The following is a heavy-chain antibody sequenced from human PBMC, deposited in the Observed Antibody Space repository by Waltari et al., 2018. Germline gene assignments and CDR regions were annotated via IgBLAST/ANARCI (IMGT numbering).Heavy chain of an antibody. CDR1: GYTFTSYY. D-gene: IGHD3-10*01. CDR2: NNPRGGST. V-gene: IGHV1-46*01. J-gene: IGHJ6*03. CDR3: ARGPYYGSGKVYYMDV. Sequence: QVQLVQSGAEVKKPGASVKVSCKASGYTFTSYYMHWVRQAPGQGLEWMGINNPRGGSTNYAQKFQGRVTMTRDTSTSTVYMELSSLRSEDTAVYYCARGPYYGSGKVYYMDVWGKGTTVTVSS.